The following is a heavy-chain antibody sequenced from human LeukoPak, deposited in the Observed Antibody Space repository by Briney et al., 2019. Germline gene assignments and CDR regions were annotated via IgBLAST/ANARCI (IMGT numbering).Heavy chain of an antibody. CDR2: IGIDSGNT. D-gene: IGHD1-1*01. Sequence: GGSLRLSCAASGISFTNYAMSWVRQAPGKGLEWISYIGIDSGNTKYADSVRGRFTISADKAKNSLHLQMNSLRVEDTAVYYCARDHNYAFDNWGQGTLVSVAS. CDR1: GISFTNYA. CDR3: ARDHNYAFDN. V-gene: IGHV3-11*06. J-gene: IGHJ4*02.